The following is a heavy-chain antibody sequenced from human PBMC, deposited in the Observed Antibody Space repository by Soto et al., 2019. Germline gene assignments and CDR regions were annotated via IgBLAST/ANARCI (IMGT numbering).Heavy chain of an antibody. CDR1: DGSISREY. Sequence: SETLSLTCTVPDGSISREYWSWIRQPPGKGLEWIGYIYYSGSTNYNPSLKSRVTISVDTSKNQFSLKLSSVTAADTAVYYCARHCSTTSCYRYCGQGTLVTVSS. J-gene: IGHJ4*02. CDR2: IYYSGST. CDR3: ARHCSTTSCYRY. V-gene: IGHV4-59*08. D-gene: IGHD2-2*01.